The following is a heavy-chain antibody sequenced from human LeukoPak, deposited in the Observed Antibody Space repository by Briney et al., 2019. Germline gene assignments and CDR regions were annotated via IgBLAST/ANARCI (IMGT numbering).Heavy chain of an antibody. CDR3: ARLLYSSSPGDY. D-gene: IGHD6-6*01. CDR1: GYSFTSYW. V-gene: IGHV5-51*01. J-gene: IGHJ4*02. Sequence: GESLKISCKGSGYSFTSYWIGWVRQMPGKGLEGMRVIYPGGSDTRYSPSLQGQVTISADKSISTAYLQWSSLKASDTAMYYCARLLYSSSPGDYWGQGTLVTVSS. CDR2: IYPGGSDT.